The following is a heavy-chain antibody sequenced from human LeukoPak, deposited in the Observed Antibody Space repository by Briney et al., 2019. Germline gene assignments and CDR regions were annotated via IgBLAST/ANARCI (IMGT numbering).Heavy chain of an antibody. CDR2: IDPSDSYP. J-gene: IGHJ3*02. D-gene: IGHD4-17*01. CDR1: GYNFTSSW. V-gene: IGHV5-10-1*01. CDR3: ARHRGGDYGLDAFDI. Sequence: GASLKISCKGSGYNFTSSWISCVRQMPGNGLERIGRIDPSDSYPIYSPSFQGHVTISDDKSISTAYQQWSSLKASDTAMYYCARHRGGDYGLDAFDIWGQGTMVTVSS.